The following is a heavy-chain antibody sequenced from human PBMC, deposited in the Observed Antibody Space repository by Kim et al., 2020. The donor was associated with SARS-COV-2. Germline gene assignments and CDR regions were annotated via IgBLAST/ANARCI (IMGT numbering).Heavy chain of an antibody. V-gene: IGHV4-34*01. Sequence: SETLSLTCAVYGGSFSGYYWSWIRQPPGKGLEWIGEINHSGSTNYNPSLKSRVTISVDTSKNQFSLKLSSVTAADTAVYYCARGRVRLDYWGQGTLVTVSS. CDR1: GGSFSGYY. CDR3: ARGRVRLDY. D-gene: IGHD6-25*01. CDR2: INHSGST. J-gene: IGHJ4*02.